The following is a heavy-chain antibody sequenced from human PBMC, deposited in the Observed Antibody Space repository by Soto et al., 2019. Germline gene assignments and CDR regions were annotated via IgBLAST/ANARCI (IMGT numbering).Heavy chain of an antibody. CDR3: ARNFDSCGYYYDY. V-gene: IGHV3-11*06. CDR1: GFPFSDYY. Sequence: PGGSLRLSCAASGFPFSDYYMSWIRQAPGEGLGWISYISSSAYTIYADSVKGRFTISRDNAKNSLFLQMTSLRVENTAVYYCARNFDSCGYYYDYWGQVTLVTVSS. D-gene: IGHD3-22*01. CDR2: ISSSAYT. J-gene: IGHJ4*02.